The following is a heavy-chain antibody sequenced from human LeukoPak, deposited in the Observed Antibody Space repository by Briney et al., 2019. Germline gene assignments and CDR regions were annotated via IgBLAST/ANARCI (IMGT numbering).Heavy chain of an antibody. Sequence: SETLSLTRIVSGGSISRYYWSWIRQPPGKGLEWIGYIYYSGSTNYNPSLKSRVTISVDTSKNQFSLKLSSVTAADTAVYYCARGLMMAVAGRGEFHYWGQGTLVTVSS. CDR3: ARGLMMAVAGRGEFHY. V-gene: IGHV4-59*01. D-gene: IGHD6-13*01. CDR1: GGSISRYY. J-gene: IGHJ4*02. CDR2: IYYSGST.